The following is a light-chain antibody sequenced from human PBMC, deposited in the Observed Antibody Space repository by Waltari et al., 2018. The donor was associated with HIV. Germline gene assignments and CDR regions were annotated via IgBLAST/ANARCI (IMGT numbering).Light chain of an antibody. V-gene: IGKV4-1*01. CDR1: RSVLYISNNRIH. Sequence: IVLTQSPASLPLSPGAGSTIICRSSRSVLYISNNRIHLDWYQQKPGKPPKVLIYWASNRETGVPERFSGSGSGTDFTLTISSLQAEDVAVYYCQQYYSTPRTFGQGTKLEIK. CDR3: QQYYSTPRT. J-gene: IGKJ2*01. CDR2: WAS.